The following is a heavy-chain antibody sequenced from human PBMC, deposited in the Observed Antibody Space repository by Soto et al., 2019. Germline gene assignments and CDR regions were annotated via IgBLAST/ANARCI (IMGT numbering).Heavy chain of an antibody. J-gene: IGHJ4*02. Sequence: QVQLQESGPGLVKPSQTLSLTCTVSGGSISSGGYYWSWIRQHPGKGLKWIGYIYYSGSTYYNPSLKSRVTLSVDTSKNQLYLKLSSVTAADTAVYYCARADDSSGSGHYYFDYWGQGTLVTVSS. V-gene: IGHV4-31*03. D-gene: IGHD3-22*01. CDR1: GGSISSGGYY. CDR3: ARADDSSGSGHYYFDY. CDR2: IYYSGST.